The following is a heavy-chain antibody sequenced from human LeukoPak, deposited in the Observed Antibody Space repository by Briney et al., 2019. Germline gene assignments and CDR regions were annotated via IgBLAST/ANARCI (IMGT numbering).Heavy chain of an antibody. J-gene: IGHJ6*03. V-gene: IGHV1-69*13. D-gene: IGHD2-21*02. Sequence: ASVKVSCKASGGTFSSYAISWVRQAPGQGLEWMGGIIPIFGTANYAQKFQGRVTITADESTSTAYMELSSLRSEDTAVYYCARGEAYCGGDCYSPGHYYYYYMDVWGKGTTVTISS. CDR3: ARGEAYCGGDCYSPGHYYYYYMDV. CDR2: IIPIFGTA. CDR1: GGTFSSYA.